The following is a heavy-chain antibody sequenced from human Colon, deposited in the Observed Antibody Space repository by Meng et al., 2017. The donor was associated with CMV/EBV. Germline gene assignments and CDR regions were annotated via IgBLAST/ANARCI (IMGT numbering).Heavy chain of an antibody. CDR3: GRWGSVVVSLAHFDY. CDR2: VYYNGDT. CDR1: GGSISSTNYY. V-gene: IGHV4-39*01. J-gene: IGHJ4*02. D-gene: IGHD2-2*01. Sequence: SETLSLTCTVSGGSISSTNYYWVWVRQPPGKGLEWIASVYYNGDTYYNPSLKSRVTVSADTSRNQFFLNLRSVTAADTAVYYCGRWGSVVVSLAHFDYWGLGNLVTVSS.